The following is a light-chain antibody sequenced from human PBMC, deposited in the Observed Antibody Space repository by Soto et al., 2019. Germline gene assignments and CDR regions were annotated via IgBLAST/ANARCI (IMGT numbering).Light chain of an antibody. J-gene: IGKJ5*01. Sequence: IALTQSPATLSLSPGEGATLSCRASQSVRSYLAWYQQRPGQGPRLLIYDASNRATGIPARFSGSGSGTDFILTISSLEPEDFAVYYCQQRSNWPPTFGQGTRLEIK. V-gene: IGKV3-11*01. CDR3: QQRSNWPPT. CDR1: QSVRSY. CDR2: DAS.